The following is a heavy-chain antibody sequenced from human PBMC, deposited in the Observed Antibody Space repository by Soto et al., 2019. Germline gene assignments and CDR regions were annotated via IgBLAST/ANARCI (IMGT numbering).Heavy chain of an antibody. CDR3: ARGTARYFDL. V-gene: IGHV3-30-3*01. CDR1: GSTFSSYA. J-gene: IGHJ2*01. CDR2: ISYDGSNK. Sequence: QVQLVESGGGVVQPGRSLRLSCAASGSTFSSYAMHWVRQAPGKGLEWVAVISYDGSNKYYADSVKGRFTISRDNSKNTLYLQMNSLRAEDTAVYYCARGTARYFDLWGRGTLVTVSS.